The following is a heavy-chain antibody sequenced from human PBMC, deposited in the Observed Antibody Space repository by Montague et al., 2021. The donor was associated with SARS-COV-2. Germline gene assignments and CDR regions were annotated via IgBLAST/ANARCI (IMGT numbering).Heavy chain of an antibody. J-gene: IGHJ3*02. CDR1: GGSISSSDNY. V-gene: IGHV4-31*03. CDR2: IYSSGTT. Sequence: TLSLTCTVSGGSISSSDNYWSWIRQHPGKGLEWIGYIYSSGTTYYXPSLRSRVTISVDTSKKQFSLKLSSVTAADTAVYYCARGMCGLPETMDAIDIWGQGTTVSVSS. CDR3: ARGMCGLPETMDAIDI. D-gene: IGHD5-18*01.